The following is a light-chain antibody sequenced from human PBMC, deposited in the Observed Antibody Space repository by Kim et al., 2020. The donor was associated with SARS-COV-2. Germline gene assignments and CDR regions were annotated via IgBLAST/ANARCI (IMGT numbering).Light chain of an antibody. Sequence: DIVLTQSPGTLSLSPGERATLSCRASQTISNNYLAWYQQKPGQAPRLLIYGASSRATGIPDRFSGSGSGTDFTLTISRLEPEDFAVFYCQQYTDSRLTFGGGTKVDIK. CDR1: QTISNNY. V-gene: IGKV3-20*01. CDR2: GAS. CDR3: QQYTDSRLT. J-gene: IGKJ4*01.